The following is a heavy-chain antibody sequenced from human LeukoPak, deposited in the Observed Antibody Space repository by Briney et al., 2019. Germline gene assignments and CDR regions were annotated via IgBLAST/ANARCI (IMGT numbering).Heavy chain of an antibody. D-gene: IGHD6-19*01. Sequence: GGSLRLSCAASGFTFSDYYMSWIRQAPGKGLEWISYISSGSTYTNYADSVKGRFTISRDNAKSSLYLQINSLRAEDTAVYYCAREAVADIHYFHYWGQGTLVTVSS. CDR3: AREAVADIHYFHY. CDR2: ISSGSTYT. V-gene: IGHV3-11*05. J-gene: IGHJ4*02. CDR1: GFTFSDYY.